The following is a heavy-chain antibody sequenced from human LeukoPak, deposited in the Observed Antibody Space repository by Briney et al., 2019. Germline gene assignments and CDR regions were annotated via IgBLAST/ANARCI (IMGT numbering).Heavy chain of an antibody. J-gene: IGHJ3*01. D-gene: IGHD6-13*01. V-gene: IGHV3-23*01. Sequence: QTGGSLRLSCAASRFTFSSYAMSWVRQAPGKGLEWVSAISGSIGITYYADSVKGRFTISRDNSKSTLYLQMNSLRAEDTAIYYCAKYVEGSSWSAFDVWGQGTMVTVSS. CDR2: ISGSIGIT. CDR1: RFTFSSYA. CDR3: AKYVEGSSWSAFDV.